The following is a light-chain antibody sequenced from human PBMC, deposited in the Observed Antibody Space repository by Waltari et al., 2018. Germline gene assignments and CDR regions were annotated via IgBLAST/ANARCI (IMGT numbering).Light chain of an antibody. CDR2: AAS. Sequence: PSYLSASVGDRVTITCRASRGISSYLAWYQQKPGKAPKLLIYAASTLQSGVPLRFSGSGSGTEFTLTISSLQPEDFATYYCQQVNTYSWTFGQGTKVEIK. J-gene: IGKJ1*01. CDR3: QQVNTYSWT. CDR1: RGISSY. V-gene: IGKV1-9*01.